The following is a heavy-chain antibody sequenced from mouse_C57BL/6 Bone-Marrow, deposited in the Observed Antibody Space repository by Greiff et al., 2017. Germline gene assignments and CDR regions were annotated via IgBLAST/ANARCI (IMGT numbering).Heavy chain of an antibody. D-gene: IGHD2-1*01. CDR2: IDPETGGT. J-gene: IGHJ3*01. Sequence: QVQLQQSGAELVRPGASVTLSCKASGYTFTDYEMHWVKQTPVHGLEWIGAIDPETGGTAYNQKFKGKAILTADKSSSTAYMELRSLTSEDSAVYYCTRPMVTKLRARAWFAYWGQGTLVTVSA. V-gene: IGHV1-15*01. CDR1: GYTFTDYE. CDR3: TRPMVTKLRARAWFAY.